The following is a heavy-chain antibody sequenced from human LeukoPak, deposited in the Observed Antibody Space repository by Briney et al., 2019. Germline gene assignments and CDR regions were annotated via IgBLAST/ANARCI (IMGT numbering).Heavy chain of an antibody. CDR1: GYSISSGFY. V-gene: IGHV4-38-2*02. CDR3: ARGSGTYFRTYFDR. CDR2: IYHSGST. J-gene: IGHJ5*02. Sequence: SETLCLTCSVSGYSISSGFYWGWIRQPPGRGLEWIGSIYHSGSTSYDPSLKSRVTVSVDTSKNQFSLKLTSLTAADTAIYSCARGSGTYFRTYFDRWGQGSLVTVSS. D-gene: IGHD3-10*01.